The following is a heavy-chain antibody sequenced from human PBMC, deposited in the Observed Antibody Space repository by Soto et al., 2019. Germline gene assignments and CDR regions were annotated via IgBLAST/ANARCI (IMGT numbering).Heavy chain of an antibody. V-gene: IGHV3-33*01. CDR2: IWYDGSNK. CDR1: GFTFSSYG. D-gene: IGHD5-12*01. J-gene: IGHJ4*02. Sequence: GGSLRLSCAASGFTFSSYGMHWVRQAPGKGLEWVAVIWYDGSNKYYADSVKGRFTISRDNSKNTLYLQMNSLRAEDTAVYYCARDRGVVEMATITGFFDYWGQGTLVTVSS. CDR3: ARDRGVVEMATITGFFDY.